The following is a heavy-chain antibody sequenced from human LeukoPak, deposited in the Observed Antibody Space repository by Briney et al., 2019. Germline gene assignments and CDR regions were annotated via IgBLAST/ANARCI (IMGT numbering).Heavy chain of an antibody. CDR2: ISSSGSTI. V-gene: IGHV3-48*03. CDR3: ARDGEWELPGIDY. J-gene: IGHJ4*02. CDR1: GFTFSSYE. D-gene: IGHD1-26*01. Sequence: GGSLRLSCAASGFTFSSYEMNWVRQAPGKGLEWVSYISSSGSTIYYADSVKGRFTISRDNAKNSLYLQTNSLRAEDTAVYYCARDGEWELPGIDYWGQGTLVTVSS.